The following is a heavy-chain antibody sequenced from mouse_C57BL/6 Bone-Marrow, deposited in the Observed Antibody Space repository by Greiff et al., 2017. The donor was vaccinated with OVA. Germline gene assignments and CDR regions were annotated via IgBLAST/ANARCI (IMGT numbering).Heavy chain of an antibody. D-gene: IGHD2-4*01. CDR2: INPNNGGT. CDR3: ARKGIYYDYDGGYAMDY. Sequence: VQLQQSGPELVKPGASVKISCKASGYTFTDYYMNWVKQSHGKSLEWIGDINPNNGGTSYNQKFKGKATLTVDKSSSTAYMELRSLTSEDSAVYYCARKGIYYDYDGGYAMDYWGQGTSVTVSS. CDR1: GYTFTDYY. J-gene: IGHJ4*01. V-gene: IGHV1-26*01.